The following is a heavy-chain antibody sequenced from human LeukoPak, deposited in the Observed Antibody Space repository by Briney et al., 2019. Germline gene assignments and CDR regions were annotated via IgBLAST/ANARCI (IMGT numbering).Heavy chain of an antibody. CDR1: GGSFSGYY. CDR3: ARDPGYYDSSGYFDY. Sequence: SETLSLTCAVYGGSFSGYYWSWIRQPPGKGLEWIGEINHSGSINYNPSLKSRVTISVDTSKNQFSLKLSSVTAADTAVYYCARDPGYYDSSGYFDYWGQGTLVTVSS. V-gene: IGHV4-34*01. D-gene: IGHD3-22*01. CDR2: INHSGSI. J-gene: IGHJ4*02.